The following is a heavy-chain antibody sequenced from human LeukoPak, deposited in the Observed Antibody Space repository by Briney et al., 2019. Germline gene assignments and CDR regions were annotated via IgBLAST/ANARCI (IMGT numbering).Heavy chain of an antibody. CDR1: GYTFTSYG. CDR3: ARDSSPSMVRGVIIDY. V-gene: IGHV1-18*01. CDR2: ISAYNGNT. J-gene: IGHJ4*02. D-gene: IGHD3-10*01. Sequence: ASVTVSCKASGYTFTSYGISWVRQAPGQGLEWMGWISAYNGNTNYAQKLQGRVTMTTDTSTSTAYMELRSLRSDDTAVYYCARDSSPSMVRGVIIDYWGQGTLVTVSS.